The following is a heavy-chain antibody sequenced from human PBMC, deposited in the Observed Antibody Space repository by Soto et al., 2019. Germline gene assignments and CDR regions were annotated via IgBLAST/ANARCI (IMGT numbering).Heavy chain of an antibody. Sequence: CLRLSCAASGFTFSGYDMHWVRQAPGKGLEWVALISYDGSNKYYTDSVKGRFTISRDNFRNALYLQTNSLRPEDTAVYYCVKGTGGSADFDSWGQGTLVTVSS. CDR1: GFTFSGYD. V-gene: IGHV3-30*18. J-gene: IGHJ4*02. CDR2: ISYDGSNK. D-gene: IGHD3-10*01. CDR3: VKGTGGSADFDS.